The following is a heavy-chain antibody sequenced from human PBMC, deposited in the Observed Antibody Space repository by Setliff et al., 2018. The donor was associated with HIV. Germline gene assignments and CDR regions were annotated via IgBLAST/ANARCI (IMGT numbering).Heavy chain of an antibody. CDR3: ATFLRSGELSLFPDGFNL. D-gene: IGHD3-16*02. CDR2: IYSGGST. V-gene: IGHV3-53*01. J-gene: IGHJ3*01. Sequence: GSLRLSCAASGFTFSNNYMSWVRQAPGKGLEWVSVIYSGGSTDHADSVKGRFIVSRDNFKDTLYLQTDSLRAEDTAVYYCATFLRSGELSLFPDGFNLWGQGTLVTVSS. CDR1: GFTFSNNY.